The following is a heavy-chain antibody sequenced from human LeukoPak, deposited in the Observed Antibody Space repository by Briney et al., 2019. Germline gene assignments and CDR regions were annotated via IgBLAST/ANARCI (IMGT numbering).Heavy chain of an antibody. J-gene: IGHJ6*03. CDR2: ISSNGGST. CDR1: GFTFSSYA. V-gene: IGHV3-64*01. D-gene: IGHD4/OR15-4a*01. CDR3: ARGPLTQYYYYYYYMDV. Sequence: PGGSLRLSCAASGFTFSSYAMHWVRQAPGKGLEYVSAISSNGGSTYYANSVKGRFTISRDNSKNTLYLQMGSLRAEGMAVYYCARGPLTQYYYYYYYMDVWGKGTTVTVPS.